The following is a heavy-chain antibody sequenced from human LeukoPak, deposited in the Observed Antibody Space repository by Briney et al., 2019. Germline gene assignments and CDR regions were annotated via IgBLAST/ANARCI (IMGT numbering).Heavy chain of an antibody. CDR3: ARNLPAADY. CDR1: GSTFSSHT. CDR2: ISSTSSVI. V-gene: IGHV3-48*04. D-gene: IGHD2-2*01. J-gene: IGHJ4*02. Sequence: GGSLRLSCAASGSTFSSHTMNWVRQAPGKGLEWVSYISSTSSVIYYADSVKGRFTTSRDNAKSSLYLQMNSLRAEDTAVYYCARNLPAADYWGQGTLVTVSS.